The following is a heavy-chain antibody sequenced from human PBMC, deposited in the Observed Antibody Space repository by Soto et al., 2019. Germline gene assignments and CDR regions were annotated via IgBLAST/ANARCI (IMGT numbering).Heavy chain of an antibody. J-gene: IGHJ5*02. Sequence: GGSLRLSCAASGFTFSSYAMSWVRQAPGKGLEWVSAISGSGGSTYYAYSVKGRFTISRDNSKNTLYLQMNSLRAEDTAVYYCAKVISSSWYIGWFDPWGQGTLVTVSS. D-gene: IGHD6-13*01. V-gene: IGHV3-23*01. CDR1: GFTFSSYA. CDR2: ISGSGGST. CDR3: AKVISSSWYIGWFDP.